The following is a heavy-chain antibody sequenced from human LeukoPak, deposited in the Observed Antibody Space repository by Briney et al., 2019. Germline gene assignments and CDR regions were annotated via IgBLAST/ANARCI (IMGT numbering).Heavy chain of an antibody. D-gene: IGHD2-2*01. V-gene: IGHV1-18*01. CDR2: ISAYNGNT. CDR1: GYTFTSYG. J-gene: IGHJ6*02. CDR3: AREGIVVVPAATQYYYYYGMDV. Sequence: ASVKVSCKASGYTFTSYGISWVRQAPGQGLEWMGWISAYNGNTNYAQKLQGRVTMTTDTSTSTAYMELRSLRSDDTAVYYCAREGIVVVPAATQYYYYYGMDVWGQGTTVTVSS.